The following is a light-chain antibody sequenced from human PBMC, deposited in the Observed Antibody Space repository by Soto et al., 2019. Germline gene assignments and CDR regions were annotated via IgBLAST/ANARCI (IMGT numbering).Light chain of an antibody. CDR1: NSNIGTGYD. CDR2: DNN. V-gene: IGLV1-40*01. CDR3: QSYDNSLNGLYV. J-gene: IGLJ1*01. Sequence: QAVVTQPPSVSGAPGQRVTISCTGSNSNIGTGYDVHWYRHLPGTAPKLLIYDNNNRPSGVPDRFSGSKSGTSASLTITGLQAEDEGDYYFQSYDNSLNGLYVFGTGTKLTVL.